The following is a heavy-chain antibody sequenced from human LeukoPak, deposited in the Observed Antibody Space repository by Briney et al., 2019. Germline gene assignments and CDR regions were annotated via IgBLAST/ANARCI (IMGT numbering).Heavy chain of an antibody. Sequence: ASVKVSCKASGYTFTGFFMHWVRQAPGQGLEWMGWINPNIGDAYYAQKFQGRVTMTRDRSINTAYMELSRLTSDDTAVYYCARMDLDGGDSIGFDSWGQGILVTVSS. J-gene: IGHJ5*01. V-gene: IGHV1-2*02. CDR1: GYTFTGFF. CDR3: ARMDLDGGDSIGFDS. CDR2: INPNIGDA. D-gene: IGHD2-21*02.